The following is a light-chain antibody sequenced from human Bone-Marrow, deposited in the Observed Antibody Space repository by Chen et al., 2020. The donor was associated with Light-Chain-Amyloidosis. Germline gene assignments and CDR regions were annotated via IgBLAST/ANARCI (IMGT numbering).Light chain of an antibody. Sequence: QSALTQPASVSGSPGQSITISCTGTSSDVGGYNLVSWYQQHPGKAPKLVIYDVTQRPSGVSNRFSGSKSGNTASLTISGLQAEDEADYYCYSYVGSSTYVFGSGTKVTVL. CDR2: DVT. CDR1: SSDVGGYNL. V-gene: IGLV2-23*02. CDR3: YSYVGSSTYV. J-gene: IGLJ1*01.